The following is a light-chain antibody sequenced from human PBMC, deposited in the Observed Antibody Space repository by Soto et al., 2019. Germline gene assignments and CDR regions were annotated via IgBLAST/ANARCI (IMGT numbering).Light chain of an antibody. Sequence: DIQMTQSPSTLSASVGDRVTITCRASQSISSWLAWYQQKPGKAPKLLIYKASSLESGVPSRFSGSGSGTEFPLTISSLQPDDFATYYCHQYNSYSRTFGQGTKLEIK. J-gene: IGKJ2*01. CDR1: QSISSW. CDR2: KAS. CDR3: HQYNSYSRT. V-gene: IGKV1-5*03.